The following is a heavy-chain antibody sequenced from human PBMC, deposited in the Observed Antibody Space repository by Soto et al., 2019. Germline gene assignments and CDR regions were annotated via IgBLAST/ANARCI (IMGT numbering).Heavy chain of an antibody. D-gene: IGHD2-15*01. CDR3: ARGYCSGGSCYYFDY. CDR2: IYYSGST. Sequence: SETLSLTCTVSGGSISSGDYYWSWIRQPPGKGLEWIGYIYYSGSTYYNPSLKGRVTISVDTSKNQFSLKLSSVTAADTAVYYCARGYCSGGSCYYFDYWGQGTLVTVSS. J-gene: IGHJ4*02. CDR1: GGSISSGDYY. V-gene: IGHV4-30-4*01.